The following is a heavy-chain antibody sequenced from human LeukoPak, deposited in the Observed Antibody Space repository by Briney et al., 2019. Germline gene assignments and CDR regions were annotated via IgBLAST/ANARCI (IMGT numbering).Heavy chain of an antibody. J-gene: IGHJ5*02. Sequence: QPGGSLRLSCAASGFTFSSYSMNWVRQAPGKGLEWVSYISSSSSTIYYADSVKGRFTISRDNAKNSLYLQMNSLRAEDTAVYYCARDQAAAGPDWFDPWGQGTLVTVSS. CDR3: ARDQAAAGPDWFDP. CDR2: ISSSSSTI. V-gene: IGHV3-48*04. D-gene: IGHD6-13*01. CDR1: GFTFSSYS.